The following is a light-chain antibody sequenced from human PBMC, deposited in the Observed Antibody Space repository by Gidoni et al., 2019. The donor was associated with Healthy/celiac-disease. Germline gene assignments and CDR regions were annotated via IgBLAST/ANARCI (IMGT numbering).Light chain of an antibody. J-gene: IGKJ3*01. CDR2: LGS. Sequence: DIVMTQFPLSLPVTPGEPASISCRSSQSLLHSNGYNYLDWYLQKPGQSPQLLIYLGSNRASGVPDRFSGSGSDADFTLKISKVEAEDVGVYYCMQALQTPRTFGPGTKVDIK. CDR3: MQALQTPRT. CDR1: QSLLHSNGYNY. V-gene: IGKV2-28*01.